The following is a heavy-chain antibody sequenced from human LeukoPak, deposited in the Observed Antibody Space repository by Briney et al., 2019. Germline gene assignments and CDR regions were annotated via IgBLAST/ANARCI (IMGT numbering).Heavy chain of an antibody. CDR1: GFTFSSYA. V-gene: IGHV3-23*01. Sequence: RGCLRLSRAAPGFTFSSYAMSWVCQAPGKGLEWVSAISGSGGSTYYAHSVKGRFAISRDNSKTTLYLQMNILRAENTAVYYCGRLHPTDNWFDPWGQGTLVTVSS. CDR3: GRLHPTDNWFDP. D-gene: IGHD4-11*01. CDR2: ISGSGGST. J-gene: IGHJ5*02.